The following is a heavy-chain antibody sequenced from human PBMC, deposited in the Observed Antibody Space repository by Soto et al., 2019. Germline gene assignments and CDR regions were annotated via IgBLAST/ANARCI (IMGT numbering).Heavy chain of an antibody. J-gene: IGHJ6*02. CDR3: ARATYTSGGSPTFAMDV. Sequence: ASVKVSCKASGYTFSSNAIHWVRQAPGQELEWMGWINGGNGYAKYSQSFQDRVTLTRDASASTTYMELSSLRSEDTAIFYCARATYTSGGSPTFAMDVWGQGTTVTVSS. CDR2: INGGNGYA. V-gene: IGHV1-3*01. D-gene: IGHD3-10*01. CDR1: GYTFSSNA.